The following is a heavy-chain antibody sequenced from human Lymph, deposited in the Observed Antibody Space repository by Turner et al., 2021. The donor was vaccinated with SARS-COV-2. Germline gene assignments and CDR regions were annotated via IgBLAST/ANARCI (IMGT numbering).Heavy chain of an antibody. Sequence: QVQLVESGGGVVQPGRSLRLSCAASGFTFRSYGMHWVRQDPGKGLEWVAVISYDGSNKYYADAVKGRFTISRDNSKNTLYLQMNSLRAEDTAVYYCAKDGGCYFDYWGQGTLVTVSS. V-gene: IGHV3-30*18. CDR1: GFTFRSYG. CDR2: ISYDGSNK. CDR3: AKDGGCYFDY. D-gene: IGHD3-10*01. J-gene: IGHJ4*02.